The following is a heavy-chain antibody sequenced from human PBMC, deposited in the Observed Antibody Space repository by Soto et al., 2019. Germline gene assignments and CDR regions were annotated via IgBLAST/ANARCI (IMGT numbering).Heavy chain of an antibody. Sequence: GSLRLSCVASGXNLSHPGMTWVRQAAGRGLEWVGRIKSKTDGGTGDYAAPVKGRSTISRDYSKNTFYLQMNSLKTEDTAVYYSTTGIYYDILTGYHNVDYWGQGALGTVSS. CDR2: IKSKTDGGTG. J-gene: IGHJ4*02. CDR1: GXNLSHPG. V-gene: IGHV3-15*01. CDR3: TTGIYYDILTGYHNVDY. D-gene: IGHD3-9*01.